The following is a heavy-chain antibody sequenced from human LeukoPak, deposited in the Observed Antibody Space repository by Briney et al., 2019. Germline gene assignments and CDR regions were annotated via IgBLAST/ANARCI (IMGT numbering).Heavy chain of an antibody. V-gene: IGHV1-18*04. D-gene: IGHD2-21*02. CDR1: GYMFTSYG. CDR2: ISAYNGKT. CDR3: ARGPGYGDSMYYFDY. Sequence: ASVKVSCKASGYMFTSYGISWVRQAPGQGLEWMGWISAYNGKTNYAQKLQGRVAMTTDTSTTTVYTEVRSLRSDDTAVYYCARGPGYGDSMYYFDYWGQGTLVTVSS. J-gene: IGHJ4*02.